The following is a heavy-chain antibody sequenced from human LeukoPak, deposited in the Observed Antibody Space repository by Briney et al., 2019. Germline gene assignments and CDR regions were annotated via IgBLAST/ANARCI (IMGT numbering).Heavy chain of an antibody. CDR2: IYYSGST. J-gene: IGHJ4*02. D-gene: IGHD1-26*01. V-gene: IGHV4-39*01. CDR3: ASLLGSISGGYQGEFDY. CDR1: GGSISSSSYY. Sequence: SETLSLTCTVSGGSISSSSYYWGWIRQPPGKGLEWIGSIYYSGSTYYNPSLKSRVTISLDTSKNQFSLKLSSVTAADTAVYYCASLLGSISGGYQGEFDYWGQGTLVTVSS.